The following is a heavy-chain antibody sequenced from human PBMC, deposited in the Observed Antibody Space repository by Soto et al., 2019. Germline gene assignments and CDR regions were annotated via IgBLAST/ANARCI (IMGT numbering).Heavy chain of an antibody. Sequence: EVQLVESGGGLVQFGGSLRLSCAASGFTFSSYWMHWVRQVPGKGLVWVSRIKGDGTNTGYADSVKGRFTISRDNVKNTLYLQMISLRAEGTAVYYCARGRSGYYGFDYWGKGTLVTVSS. CDR3: ARGRSGYYGFDY. J-gene: IGHJ4*02. CDR2: IKGDGTNT. D-gene: IGHD5-12*01. V-gene: IGHV3-74*01. CDR1: GFTFSSYW.